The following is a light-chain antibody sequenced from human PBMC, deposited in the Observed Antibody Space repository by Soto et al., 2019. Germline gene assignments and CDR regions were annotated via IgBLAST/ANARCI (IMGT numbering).Light chain of an antibody. CDR1: QSLVHDNGFYF. J-gene: IGKJ4*01. CDR3: MQALQTPLT. Sequence: DIVMTQSPLSLSVTPGEPASISCRSSQSLVHDNGFYFLNWYLQKPGQSPQLLISLGSSRSSGVPDRFSGSAAGTDFTLIISRVAAEDVGVYYCMQALQTPLTFGGGTRVEIK. V-gene: IGKV2-28*01. CDR2: LGS.